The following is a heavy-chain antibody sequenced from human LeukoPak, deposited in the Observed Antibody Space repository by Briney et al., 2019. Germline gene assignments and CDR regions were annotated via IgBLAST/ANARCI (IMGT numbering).Heavy chain of an antibody. J-gene: IGHJ5*02. V-gene: IGHV1-8*03. D-gene: IGHD1-1*01. CDR1: GYTFTTYD. CDR2: MNPNSDNT. CDR3: ATGGYNWNDENWFDP. Sequence: GASVKVSCKASGYTFTTYDINWVRHATGQGLKWMGWMNPNSDNTVYAQKFLSRVTITRNTSISTAYMELSSLRSEDTAVYYCATGGYNWNDENWFDPWGQGTLVTVSS.